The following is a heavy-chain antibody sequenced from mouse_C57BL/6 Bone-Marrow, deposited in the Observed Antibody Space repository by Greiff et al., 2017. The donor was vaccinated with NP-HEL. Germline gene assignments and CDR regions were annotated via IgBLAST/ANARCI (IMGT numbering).Heavy chain of an antibody. CDR2: IGPGSGST. CDR3: ARKRVRLRRYFDY. CDR1: GYTFTDYY. V-gene: IGHV1-77*01. Sequence: VQLQQSGAELVKPGASVKISCKASGYTFTDYYINWVKQRPGQGLEWIGKIGPGSGSTYYNAKFKGKATLTADKSSSTAYLQLSSLTSEDAAVYYCARKRVRLRRYFDYWGQGTTLTVSS. J-gene: IGHJ2*01. D-gene: IGHD2-2*01.